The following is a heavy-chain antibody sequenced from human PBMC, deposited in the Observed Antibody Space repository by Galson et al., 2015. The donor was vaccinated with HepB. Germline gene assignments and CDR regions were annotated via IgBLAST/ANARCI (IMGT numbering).Heavy chain of an antibody. D-gene: IGHD3-9*01. CDR2: ISSSSSYI. V-gene: IGHV3-21*01. CDR1: GFTFSSYS. J-gene: IGHJ6*02. Sequence: SLRLSCAASGFTFSSYSMNWVRQAPGKGLEWVSSISSSSSYIYYADSVKGRFTISRDNAKNSLYLQMNSLRAEDTAVYYCAREGLRYFDWYLQGRYYYGMDVWGQGTTVTVSS. CDR3: AREGLRYFDWYLQGRYYYGMDV.